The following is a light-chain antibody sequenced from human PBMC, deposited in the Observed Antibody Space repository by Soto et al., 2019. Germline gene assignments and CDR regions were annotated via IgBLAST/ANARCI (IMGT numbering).Light chain of an antibody. CDR1: QSINNY. Sequence: DIQMTQSPSSLSASVGDRVTVTCRTSQSINNYLNWYQEKPGKAPELLIYSTSSLQSGVPSRFSGSGSGTDFTLTISSLQPEDFATDYCQSEGTFGGGTKVEIK. CDR3: QSEGT. J-gene: IGKJ4*01. CDR2: STS. V-gene: IGKV1-39*01.